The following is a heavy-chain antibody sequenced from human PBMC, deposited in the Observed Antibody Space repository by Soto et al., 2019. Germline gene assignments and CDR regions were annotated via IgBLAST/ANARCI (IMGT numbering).Heavy chain of an antibody. V-gene: IGHV3-15*07. J-gene: IGHJ4*02. CDR2: IKSKTDGGTT. D-gene: IGHD5-12*01. CDR3: TTDHQNALVATDY. Sequence: GXSLRLAFAASDFTFINGCINWVTQAPGKGLEWVGRIKSKTDGGTTDYAAPVKGRFTISRDDSKNTLYLQMNSLKTEDTAVYYCTTDHQNALVATDYWGQGTLVTVSS. CDR1: DFTFINGC.